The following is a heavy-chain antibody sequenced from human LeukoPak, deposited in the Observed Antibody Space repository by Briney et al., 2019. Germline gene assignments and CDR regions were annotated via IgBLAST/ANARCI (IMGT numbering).Heavy chain of an antibody. Sequence: GGSLRLSCAASGFTFSSFGMHWVRQAPGKGLEWVAVISYDGSNPYYADSVKGRFTISRANSKNTLYLQMNSLRAEDTAVYYCAKEPRPSTVRWFDPWGQGTPVTVSS. J-gene: IGHJ5*02. CDR3: AKEPRPSTVRWFDP. CDR2: ISYDGSNP. D-gene: IGHD4-11*01. V-gene: IGHV3-30*18. CDR1: GFTFSSFG.